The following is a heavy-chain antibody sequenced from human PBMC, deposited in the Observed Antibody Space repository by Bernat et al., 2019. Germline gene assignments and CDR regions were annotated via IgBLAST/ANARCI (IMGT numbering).Heavy chain of an antibody. CDR1: GYTFTTYA. D-gene: IGHD3-3*02. V-gene: IGHV1-3*01. CDR2: INAANGNT. Sequence: QVQLVQSGAEVKKPGASVKVSCKASGYTFTTYAIHWVRQAPGQGLEWMGWINAANGNTKYSQKFQGRVTIARDTSASTAYMDLSSLTSEDTAVYYCATQFSISWNSDLWGRGTLVTVSS. J-gene: IGHJ2*01. CDR3: ATQFSISWNSDL.